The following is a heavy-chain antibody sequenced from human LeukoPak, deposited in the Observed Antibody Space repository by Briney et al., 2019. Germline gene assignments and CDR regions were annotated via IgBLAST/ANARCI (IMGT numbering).Heavy chain of an antibody. V-gene: IGHV3-48*02. CDR2: IGSSGSTI. J-gene: IGHJ4*02. CDR3: ARDLGGDYRFDY. D-gene: IGHD4-17*01. Sequence: GGSLRLSCDASGFTSRTSSMNWVRQAPGKGLEWVSYIGSSGSTIYYADSVKGRFTISRDNAKNSLYLQLNSLRDEDTAVYYCARDLGGDYRFDYWGQGTLVTVSS. CDR1: GFTSRTSS.